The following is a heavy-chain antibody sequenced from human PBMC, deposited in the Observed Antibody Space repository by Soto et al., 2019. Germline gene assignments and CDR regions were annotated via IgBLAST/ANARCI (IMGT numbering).Heavy chain of an antibody. V-gene: IGHV1-69*01. D-gene: IGHD1-1*01. J-gene: IGHJ6*02. Sequence: QVQLVQSGAEVKKPGSSVKVSCKASGGTFSSYAISWVRQAPGQGLEWMGGIIPIFGTANYAQKFQGRVTITADDSTSTAYMKLSSLRSEDTAVYYCARGGHWNVRVKTYMDVWGQGTTVTVSS. CDR1: GGTFSSYA. CDR3: ARGGHWNVRVKTYMDV. CDR2: IIPIFGTA.